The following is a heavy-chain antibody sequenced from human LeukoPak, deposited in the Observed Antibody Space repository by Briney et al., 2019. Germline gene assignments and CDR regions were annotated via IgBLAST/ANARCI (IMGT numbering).Heavy chain of an antibody. CDR3: ARDKEQWLVPNWFDP. D-gene: IGHD6-19*01. CDR2: ISYDGSNK. Sequence: GRSLRLSCAASGFTFSSYAMHWVRQAPGKGLEWVAVISYDGSNKYYADSVKGRFTISRDNSKNTLYLQMNSLRAEDTAVYYCARDKEQWLVPNWFDPWGQGTLVTVSS. V-gene: IGHV3-30-3*01. CDR1: GFTFSSYA. J-gene: IGHJ5*02.